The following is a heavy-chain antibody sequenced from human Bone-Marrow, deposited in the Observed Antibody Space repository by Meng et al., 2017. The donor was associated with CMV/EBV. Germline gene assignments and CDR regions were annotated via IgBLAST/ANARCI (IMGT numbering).Heavy chain of an antibody. Sequence: GESLKISCAASGFTFSSYAMHWVRQAPGKGLEWVSAIGGSGDNTYYADSVKGRFTISRDNSKNTLYLQMNSLRAEDTAVYYCGHEIYGDFFHNYWGQGTLVTVS. D-gene: IGHD4-17*01. J-gene: IGHJ4*02. V-gene: IGHV3-23*01. CDR1: GFTFSSYA. CDR2: IGGSGDNT. CDR3: GHEIYGDFFHNY.